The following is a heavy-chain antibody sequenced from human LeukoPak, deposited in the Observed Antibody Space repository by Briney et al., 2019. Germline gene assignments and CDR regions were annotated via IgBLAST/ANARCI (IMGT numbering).Heavy chain of an antibody. D-gene: IGHD4-17*01. V-gene: IGHV4-34*01. CDR1: GESFSGYY. Sequence: SETLSLTCAVYGESFSGYYWSWIRQPPGKGLEWIGEINHSGSTNYNPSLKSRVTISVDTSKNQFSLKLSSVTAADTAVYYCARAPGDYVGYWGQGTLVTVSS. CDR2: INHSGST. CDR3: ARAPGDYVGY. J-gene: IGHJ4*02.